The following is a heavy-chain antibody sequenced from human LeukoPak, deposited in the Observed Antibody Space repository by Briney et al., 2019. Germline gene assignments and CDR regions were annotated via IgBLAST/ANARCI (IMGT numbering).Heavy chain of an antibody. Sequence: GRSLRLSCAASGFTFSSYAMHWVRQAPGKGLEWVAVISYDGSNKYYADSVKGRFTISRDNSKNTLYLQMNSLRAEDTAVYYCARVYSGSYGSEFDYWGQGTLVTVSS. CDR1: GFTFSSYA. V-gene: IGHV3-30-3*01. D-gene: IGHD1-26*01. J-gene: IGHJ4*02. CDR2: ISYDGSNK. CDR3: ARVYSGSYGSEFDY.